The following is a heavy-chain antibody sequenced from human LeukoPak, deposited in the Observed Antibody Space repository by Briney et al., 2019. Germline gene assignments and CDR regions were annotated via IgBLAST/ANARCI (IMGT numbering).Heavy chain of an antibody. D-gene: IGHD3-22*01. V-gene: IGHV4-34*10. CDR2: FTHLETT. CDR3: ARRVHYYDTSGYSYYFDY. J-gene: IGHJ4*02. CDR1: GGSFRGYY. Sequence: SETLSLTCDVYGGSFRGYYWTWIRQSPGKGLEWLGEFTHLETTNYNPSLKSRVTVSVDTSKNHFSLKLSSVTAADTAVYYCARRVHYYDTSGYSYYFDYWGQGTLVTVSS.